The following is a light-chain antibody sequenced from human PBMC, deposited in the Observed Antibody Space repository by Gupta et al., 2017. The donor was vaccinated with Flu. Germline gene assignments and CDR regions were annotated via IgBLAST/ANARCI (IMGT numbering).Light chain of an antibody. CDR3: QQYNEWPPGA. CDR1: QSVSSN. V-gene: IGKV3-15*01. CDR2: GAS. J-gene: IGKJ1*01. Sequence: EIVMTQSPATLSVSPGERATLSCRASQSVSSNLAWYQQKPGQAPRLLMYGASTRATGIPARFSGSGSGTEFTLTISSLQSEDFAVYYCQQYNEWPPGAFGQGTKVEIK.